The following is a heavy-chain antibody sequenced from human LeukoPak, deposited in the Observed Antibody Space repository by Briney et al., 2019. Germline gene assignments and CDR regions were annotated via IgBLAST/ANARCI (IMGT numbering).Heavy chain of an antibody. D-gene: IGHD6-13*01. CDR3: ARDHDYIAAAGTVRDAFDI. Sequence: GASVKVSCKASGYTFTSYYMHWVRQAPGQGLEWMGIINPSGGSTSYAQKFQGRVTMTRDTSTSTVYMELSSLRSEDTAVYYCARDHDYIAAAGTVRDAFDIWGQGTMVTVSS. J-gene: IGHJ3*02. CDR2: INPSGGST. CDR1: GYTFTSYY. V-gene: IGHV1-46*01.